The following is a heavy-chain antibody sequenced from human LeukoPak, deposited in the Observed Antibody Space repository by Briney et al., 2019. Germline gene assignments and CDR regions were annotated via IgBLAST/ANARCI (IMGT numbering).Heavy chain of an antibody. V-gene: IGHV4-34*01. CDR3: ARYVDTAMAADY. CDR1: GGSFSGYY. D-gene: IGHD5-18*01. CDR2: INHSGST. J-gene: IGHJ4*02. Sequence: SETLSLTCAVYGGSFSGYYWSWIRQPPGKGLEWIGEINHSGSTNYNPSLKSRVTISVDTSKNQFSLKLSSVTAADTAVYYCARYVDTAMAADYWGQGTLVTVSS.